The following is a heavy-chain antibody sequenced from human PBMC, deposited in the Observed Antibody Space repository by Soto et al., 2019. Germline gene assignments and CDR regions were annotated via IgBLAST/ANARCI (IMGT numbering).Heavy chain of an antibody. Sequence: SETLSLTCTVSGGSISSGGYHWSWIRQHPGKGLEWIGYIYYSGSTYYNPSLKSRVIISVDTSKNQFSLELSSVTAADTAVYYCASTYEYSSPFDYWGQGTLVTVSS. CDR3: ASTYEYSSPFDY. D-gene: IGHD6-6*01. CDR2: IYYSGST. V-gene: IGHV4-31*03. CDR1: GGSISSGGYH. J-gene: IGHJ4*02.